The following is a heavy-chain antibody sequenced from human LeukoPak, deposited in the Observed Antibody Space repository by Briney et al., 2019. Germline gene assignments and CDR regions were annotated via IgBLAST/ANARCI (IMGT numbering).Heavy chain of an antibody. Sequence: PGRSLRLSCAASGFTFSSYGMHWVRQAPGKGLEWVSSISSSSSYIYYADSVKGRFTISRDNAKNSLYLQMNSLRAEDTAVYYCARDVQNDYWGQGTLVTVSS. D-gene: IGHD1-1*01. CDR1: GFTFSSYG. V-gene: IGHV3-21*01. CDR3: ARDVQNDY. J-gene: IGHJ4*02. CDR2: ISSSSSYI.